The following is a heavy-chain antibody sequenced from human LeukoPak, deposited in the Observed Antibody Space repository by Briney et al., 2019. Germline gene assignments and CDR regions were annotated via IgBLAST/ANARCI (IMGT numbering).Heavy chain of an antibody. CDR2: IYYSRST. Sequence: SQTLSLACTLSGRSISSGGYYWSWIRQHPGKGLEWIGYIYYSRSTYYNPSLKSRLTISVDASKNQFSLNLSSVTAADTAIYDCARDSVNAASRYFASCGQGSLVTVSS. D-gene: IGHD2-15*01. J-gene: IGHJ4*02. V-gene: IGHV4-31*03. CDR3: ARDSVNAASRYFAS. CDR1: GRSISSGGYY.